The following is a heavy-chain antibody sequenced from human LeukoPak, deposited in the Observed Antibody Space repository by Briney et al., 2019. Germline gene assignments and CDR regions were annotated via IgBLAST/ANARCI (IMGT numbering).Heavy chain of an antibody. Sequence: PGGSLRLSCAASGFTLITNGMTWVRQAPGKGLEWVSVLYSDGNTKYADSVRGRFTISRDNSKNTLYLEMNSLRPDDTAVYYCARGVEPLAANTLAYWGQGTLVTVSS. D-gene: IGHD1-14*01. CDR2: LYSDGNT. CDR3: ARGVEPLAANTLAY. CDR1: GFTLITNG. J-gene: IGHJ4*02. V-gene: IGHV3-53*01.